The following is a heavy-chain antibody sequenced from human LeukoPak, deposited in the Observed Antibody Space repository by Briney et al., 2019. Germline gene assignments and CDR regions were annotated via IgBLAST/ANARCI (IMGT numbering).Heavy chain of an antibody. D-gene: IGHD3-3*01. CDR1: GGTFSSYA. V-gene: IGHV1-69*13. J-gene: IGHJ3*02. Sequence: ASVKVSCKASGGTFSSYAISWVRQAPGQGLEWMGGIIPIFGTANYAQKFQGRVTITADESTSTAYMELSSLRSEDTAVYYCARESVVLRFLEWARGDAFDIWGQGTMVTVSS. CDR3: ARESVVLRFLEWARGDAFDI. CDR2: IIPIFGTA.